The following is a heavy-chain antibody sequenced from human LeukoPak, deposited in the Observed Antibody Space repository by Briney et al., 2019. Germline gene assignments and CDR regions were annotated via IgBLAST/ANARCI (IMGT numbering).Heavy chain of an antibody. J-gene: IGHJ6*03. D-gene: IGHD3-16*01. CDR2: IYTTGST. Sequence: PSETLSLTCTVSGGSISSYYWSWPRQPAGKGLECLGVIYTTGSTNYNPSLKSRVTVSRDTSKNQFSLKLTSVTAADTAVYYCARGGHFFDVWGKGTTVTVSS. CDR3: ARGGHFFDV. V-gene: IGHV4-4*07. CDR1: GGSISSYY.